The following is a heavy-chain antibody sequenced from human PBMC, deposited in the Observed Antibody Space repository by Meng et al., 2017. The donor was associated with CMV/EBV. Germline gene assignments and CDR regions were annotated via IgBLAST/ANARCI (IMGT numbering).Heavy chain of an antibody. V-gene: IGHV3-9*01. CDR1: GFTFDDYA. D-gene: IGHD1-1*01. CDR2: ISWNSGSI. J-gene: IGHJ4*02. CDR3: AKEVFGTEGATYFDY. Sequence: GGSLRLSCAASGFTFDDYAMHWVRQAPGKGLEWVSGISWNSGSIGYADSVKGRFTISRDNAKNSLYLQMNSLRAEDTALYYCAKEVFGTEGATYFDYWGQGTLVTVSS.